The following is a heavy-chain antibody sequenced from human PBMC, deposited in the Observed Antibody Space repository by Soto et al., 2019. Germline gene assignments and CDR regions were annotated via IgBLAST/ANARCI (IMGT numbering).Heavy chain of an antibody. V-gene: IGHV3-23*01. J-gene: IGHJ4*02. CDR3: AKPPDYNWNDY. CDR2: VSGSGGST. D-gene: IGHD1-20*01. Sequence: ETLSLTCAVSGGSVSSTNWWSWVRQSPGKGLEWVSSVSGSGGSTYYADSVKGRFTISRDNSKDTLYLQMNNLRAEDTAVYYCAKPPDYNWNDYWGQGTLVTVSS. CDR1: GGSVSSTN.